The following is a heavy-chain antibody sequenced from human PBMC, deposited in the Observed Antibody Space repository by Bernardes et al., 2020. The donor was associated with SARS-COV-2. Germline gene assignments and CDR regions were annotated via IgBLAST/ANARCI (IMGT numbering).Heavy chain of an antibody. J-gene: IGHJ4*02. CDR2: TNSDETTT. V-gene: IGHV3-74*01. Sequence: GGTLFLSCAASGFSFGISWMHWVRQVPGPGLVWVSRTNSDETTTNYADSVKGRFTISRDNARNTLYLQMNGLTVDDAAVYYCARGGNYYLDSWGQGTLVTVSS. D-gene: IGHD1-1*01. CDR1: GFSFGISW. CDR3: ARGGNYYLDS.